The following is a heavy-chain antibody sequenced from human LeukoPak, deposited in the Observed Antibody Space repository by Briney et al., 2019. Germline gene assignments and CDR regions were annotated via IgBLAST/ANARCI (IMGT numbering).Heavy chain of an antibody. CDR2: ISGSGVRT. Sequence: GSLSPSCAAAGFSLSSYYMSWVRQAPGKGLEWVSAISGSGVRTFYADSVWGRFTISRDNSKNTLYLQMNTLRAEDPAIYYCAKHAYDVDYRLDVWGQGTMVTV. V-gene: IGHV3-23*01. D-gene: IGHD5-12*01. CDR1: GFSLSSYY. CDR3: AKHAYDVDYRLDV. J-gene: IGHJ6*02.